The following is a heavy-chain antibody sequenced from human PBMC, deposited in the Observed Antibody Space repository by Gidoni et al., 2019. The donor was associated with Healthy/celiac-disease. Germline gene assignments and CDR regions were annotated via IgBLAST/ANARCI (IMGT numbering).Heavy chain of an antibody. V-gene: IGHV4-34*01. CDR2: INHSGST. CDR3: ARGGLYYGSGSYYTRGSNWFDP. Sequence: QVQLQQWGAGLLKPSETLSLTCAVYGGSFSGYYWSWIRQPPGKGLEWIGEINHSGSTNYNPSLKSRVTISVDTSKNQFSLKLSSVTAADTAVYYCARGGLYYGSGSYYTRGSNWFDPWGQGTLVTVSS. CDR1: GGSFSGYY. J-gene: IGHJ5*02. D-gene: IGHD3-10*01.